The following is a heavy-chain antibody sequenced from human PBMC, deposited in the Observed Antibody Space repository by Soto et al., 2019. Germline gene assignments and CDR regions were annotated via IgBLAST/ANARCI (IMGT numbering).Heavy chain of an antibody. CDR1: GGTFSSYA. J-gene: IGHJ6*02. CDR3: ARSQGSSTSLEIYYYYYYGMAV. V-gene: IGHV1-69*01. D-gene: IGHD2-2*01. CDR2: IIPISGTA. Sequence: QVQLVQSGAEVKKPGSSVKVSCKASGGTFSSYAISWVRQAPGQGLDWMGGIIPISGTANYAQKFQGRVTITADESTGTAYMELSSLRSEETAVYYCARSQGSSTSLEIYYYYYYGMAVWGQGTTVTVSS.